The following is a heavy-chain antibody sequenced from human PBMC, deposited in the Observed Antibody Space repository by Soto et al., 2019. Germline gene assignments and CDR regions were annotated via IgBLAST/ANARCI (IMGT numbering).Heavy chain of an antibody. J-gene: IGHJ6*02. Sequence: PGGSLRLSCAASGFTFRSYTMHWVRQAPGKGLEWVSSISRSSSNIYYADSVKGRFTISRDNAKNSLYLQMNSLRARDTAVFYCARDYLSSHWENSYYYYAIDVWGQGTMVTVSS. CDR2: ISRSSSNI. V-gene: IGHV3-21*01. CDR3: ARDYLSSHWENSYYYYAIDV. CDR1: GFTFRSYT. D-gene: IGHD6-13*01.